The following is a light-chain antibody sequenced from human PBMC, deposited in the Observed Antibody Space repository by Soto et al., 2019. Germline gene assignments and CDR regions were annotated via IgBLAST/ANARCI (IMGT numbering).Light chain of an antibody. Sequence: EIVLTHSPGTLSLSPGSRATLSCRASESVTSNYLAWYQQKPRHAPRLLIYGASSRATGIPDRFSGSGSGTEFTLTISRLQPEDFAVYYCQQYGSSPTFGQGTKVDIK. J-gene: IGKJ1*01. CDR1: ESVTSNY. CDR3: QQYGSSPT. CDR2: GAS. V-gene: IGKV3-20*01.